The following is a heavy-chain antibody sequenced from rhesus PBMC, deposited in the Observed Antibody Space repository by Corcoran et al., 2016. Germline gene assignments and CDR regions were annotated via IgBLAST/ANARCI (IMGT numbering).Heavy chain of an antibody. V-gene: IGHV4S11*01. D-gene: IGHD1-44*02. J-gene: IGHJ5-1*01. Sequence: QVQLQESGPGLVKPSETLSLTSTVSGGSISSHYWSWIRQSPGKGLEWIGYTSGSGSSTNYNPALKSRVTLSVDTSKNQLSLKLSAVTTADTAVYYCARGESLCDVWGPGALVTVSS. CDR2: TSGSGSST. CDR1: GGSISSHY. CDR3: ARGESLCDV.